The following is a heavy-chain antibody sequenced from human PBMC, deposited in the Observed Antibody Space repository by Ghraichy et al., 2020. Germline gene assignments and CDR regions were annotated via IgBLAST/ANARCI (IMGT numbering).Heavy chain of an antibody. Sequence: ASVKVSCKASGGAFRNYAVSWVRQAPGQGLEWMGWIITYNGNTNYAQKFQGRVTMTTDTFTSTAYMELRSLRSDDTAVYYCARDQAYCSGGTCFPSDYWGQGTPVTVSS. CDR1: GGAFRNYA. CDR3: ARDQAYCSGGTCFPSDY. V-gene: IGHV1-18*01. D-gene: IGHD2-21*01. CDR2: IITYNGNT. J-gene: IGHJ4*02.